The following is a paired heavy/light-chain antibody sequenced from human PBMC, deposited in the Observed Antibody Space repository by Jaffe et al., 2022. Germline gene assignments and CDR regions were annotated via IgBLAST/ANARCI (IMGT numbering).Light chain of an antibody. V-gene: IGKV1-5*03. Sequence: DIQMTQSPSTLSASVGDTVTITCRASQSIAHWLAWYQQKPGKAPNLLIYTASNLKSGVPSRFSGSGFGTEFTLTISGLQPDDFATYYCQHYNTYSGTFGQGTKLEIK. J-gene: IGKJ2*01. CDR1: QSIAHW. CDR3: QHYNTYSGT. CDR2: TAS.
Heavy chain of an antibody. Sequence: QVQLQESGPGLVKPSETLSLTCAVSGYSFSSGNYWGWIRQPPGKGLEWIGSIYHSGSTYYKSSLKGRVTISGDTSKNQFSLKLSSVTAADTALYYCARTLLYSGEPTGPFDYWGQGTLITVSS. CDR2: IYHSGST. V-gene: IGHV4-38-2*01. D-gene: IGHD3-10*01. CDR3: ARTLLYSGEPTGPFDY. CDR1: GYSFSSGNY. J-gene: IGHJ4*02.